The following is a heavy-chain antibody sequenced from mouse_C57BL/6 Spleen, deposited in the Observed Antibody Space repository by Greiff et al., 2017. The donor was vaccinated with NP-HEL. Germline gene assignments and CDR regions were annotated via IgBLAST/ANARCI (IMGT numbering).Heavy chain of an antibody. CDR1: GYTFTSYW. V-gene: IGHV1-52*01. CDR3: ERSGSRGYWYFDV. CDR2: IDPSDSET. D-gene: IGHD1-1*01. J-gene: IGHJ1*03. Sequence: VQLQQSGAELVRPGSSVKLSCKASGYTFTSYWMHWVKQRPIQGLEWIGNIDPSDSETHYNQKFKDKATLTVDKSSSTAYMPLSSLTSEDSAVYYGERSGSRGYWYFDVWGTGTTVTVSS.